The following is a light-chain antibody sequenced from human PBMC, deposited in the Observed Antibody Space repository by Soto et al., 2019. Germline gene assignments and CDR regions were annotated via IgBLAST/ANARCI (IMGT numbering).Light chain of an antibody. CDR3: QPRGPGSASVV. V-gene: IGLV4-69*02. CDR1: SGHSNYA. Sequence: QPVLTQSPSASASLGASVKLTCTLSSGHSNYAIAWHQQQPETGPRYLMKVNSGGSHIEGDGIPDRFSGSSSGAERCLFISRLQSEEEVGYECQPRGPGSASVVFGRGIPLTVL. J-gene: IGLJ7*01. CDR2: VNSGGSH.